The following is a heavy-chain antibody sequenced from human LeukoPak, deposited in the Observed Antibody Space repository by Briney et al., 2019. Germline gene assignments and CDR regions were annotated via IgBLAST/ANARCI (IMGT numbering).Heavy chain of an antibody. J-gene: IGHJ6*03. Sequence: SETLSLTCAVYGGSFSGYYWSWIRQPPGKGLEWIGSIYYSGSTYYNPSLKSRVTISVDTSKNQFSLKLSSVTAADTAVYYCARRDCSSTSCYTGDYYYYMDVWGKGTTVTVSS. CDR1: GGSFSGYY. V-gene: IGHV4-34*01. CDR3: ARRDCSSTSCYTGDYYYYMDV. D-gene: IGHD2-2*02. CDR2: IYYSGST.